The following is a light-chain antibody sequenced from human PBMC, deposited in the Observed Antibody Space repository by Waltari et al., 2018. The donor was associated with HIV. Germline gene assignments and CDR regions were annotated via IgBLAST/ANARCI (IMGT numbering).Light chain of an antibody. CDR1: QSISTW. CDR2: KAS. J-gene: IGKJ2*01. CDR3: QQYNSYSRMYT. V-gene: IGKV1-5*03. Sequence: DIQMTQSPSTLSASVGDRVTITCRASQSISTWLAWYQQKPGKAPKLLNYKASSLESGVPSRFSGSGSGTEFTLTISSLQPDDFATYYCQQYNSYSRMYTFGQGTKLEIK.